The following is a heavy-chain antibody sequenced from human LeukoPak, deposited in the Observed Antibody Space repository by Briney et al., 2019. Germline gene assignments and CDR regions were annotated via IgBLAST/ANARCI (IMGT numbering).Heavy chain of an antibody. CDR1: GDTIGGKY. V-gene: IGHV4-4*07. J-gene: IGHJ4*02. CDR3: ATIHPEGYFDY. Sequence: SETLSLTCTVSGDTIGGKYWTWIRHSAGKGLEWIGRIYTSGSTNYNPSLKSRVTMSVDTSKYQFSLKLSSVTAADTVVYYCATIHPEGYFDYWGQGTLVTVSS. CDR2: IYTSGST.